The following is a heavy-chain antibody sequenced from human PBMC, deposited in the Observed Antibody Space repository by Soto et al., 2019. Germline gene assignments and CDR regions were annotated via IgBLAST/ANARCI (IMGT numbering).Heavy chain of an antibody. CDR2: IKSKTDGGTT. Sequence: EVQLVESGGGLVKPGGSLRLSCAASGFTFSNAWMNWVRQAPGKGLEWVGRIKSKTDGGTTDYAAPVKGRFTISRDDSKNTLYLQMNSLKTADTAVYYCTTDMAYGVLFDYWGQGTLVTVSS. D-gene: IGHD4-17*01. J-gene: IGHJ4*02. CDR1: GFTFSNAW. V-gene: IGHV3-15*07. CDR3: TTDMAYGVLFDY.